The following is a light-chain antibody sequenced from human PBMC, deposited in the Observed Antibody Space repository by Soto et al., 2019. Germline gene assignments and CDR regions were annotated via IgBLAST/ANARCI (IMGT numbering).Light chain of an antibody. V-gene: IGKV1-27*01. J-gene: IGKJ3*01. Sequence: DIQMTQSPSSLSASVGDRVTITCRASVGISNFVAWYQQKPGKPPIPLISTASTLQSGVPSRFSGSGSETQFTLTISSLQPEDVATYYCQKCNSAPFTFGPGTKVAIK. CDR1: VGISNF. CDR2: TAS. CDR3: QKCNSAPFT.